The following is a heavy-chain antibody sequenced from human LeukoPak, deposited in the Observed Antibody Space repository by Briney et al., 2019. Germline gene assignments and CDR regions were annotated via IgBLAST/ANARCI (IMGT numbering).Heavy chain of an antibody. Sequence: ASVKVSCKSSGYTFTGYYMHWVRQAPGQGLEWMGWINPNSGGTNYAQKFQGRVTMTRDTSTSTVYMELSSLRSEDTAVYYCARDGVDIPDDYYDSSGYGYWGQGTLVTVSS. CDR3: ARDGVDIPDDYYDSSGYGY. CDR2: INPNSGGT. D-gene: IGHD3-22*01. J-gene: IGHJ4*02. V-gene: IGHV1-2*02. CDR1: GYTFTGYY.